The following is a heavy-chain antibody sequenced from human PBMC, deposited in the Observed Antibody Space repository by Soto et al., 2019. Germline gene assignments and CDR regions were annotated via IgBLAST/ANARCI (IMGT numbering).Heavy chain of an antibody. CDR1: GFTFSSYW. CDR3: GAGSSGYYYFDY. Sequence: PGGSLRLSCAASGFTFSSYWMSWVRQAPGKGLEWVANIKQDGSEKYYVDSVKGRFTISRDNAKNSLYLQMNSLRAEDTAVYYCGAGSSGYYYFDYWGQGTLVTVSS. CDR2: IKQDGSEK. V-gene: IGHV3-7*03. D-gene: IGHD3-22*01. J-gene: IGHJ4*02.